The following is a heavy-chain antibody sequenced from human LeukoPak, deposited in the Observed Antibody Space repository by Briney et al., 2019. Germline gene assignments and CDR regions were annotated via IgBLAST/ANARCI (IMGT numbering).Heavy chain of an antibody. D-gene: IGHD6-13*01. CDR2: IYTSGST. V-gene: IGHV4-61*02. J-gene: IGHJ4*02. CDR1: GGSISSGSYY. Sequence: SETLSLTCTVSGGSISSGSYYWSWIRQPAGKGLEWIGRIYTSGSTNYNPSLKSRVTISVDTSKNQFSLKLTSVTAADTAVYYCARGHSTSWYYLDYWGQGTLVTVSS. CDR3: ARGHSTSWYYLDY.